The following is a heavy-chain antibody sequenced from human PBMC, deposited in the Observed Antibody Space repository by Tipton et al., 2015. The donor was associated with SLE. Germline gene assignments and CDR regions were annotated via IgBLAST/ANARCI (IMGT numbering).Heavy chain of an antibody. CDR1: GGSLSSGSYY. CDR2: IYTSGST. V-gene: IGHV4-61*09. D-gene: IGHD5-12*01. J-gene: IGHJ4*02. CDR3: AATGGIVATIGED. Sequence: TLSLTCTVSGGSLSSGSYYWSWIRQPAGKGLEWIGHIYTSGSTNYNPSLKSRVTISVDTSKNQFSLKLSSVTAADTAVYYCAATGGIVATIGEDWGQGTRVTVSS.